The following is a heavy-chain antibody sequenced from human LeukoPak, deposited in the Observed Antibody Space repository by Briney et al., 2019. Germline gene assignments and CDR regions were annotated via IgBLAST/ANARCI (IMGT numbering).Heavy chain of an antibody. CDR1: GGSISTYY. D-gene: IGHD3-3*01. Sequence: ASETLSLTCTVSGGSISTYYWSWIRQPPGKGLEWIGYIYYCGSANYNPSLKSRVTISVDTSKNQFSLKLSSVTAADTAVYYCARGRIDFWSGYQITPYNWFDPWGQGTLVTVSS. J-gene: IGHJ5*02. V-gene: IGHV4-59*12. CDR3: ARGRIDFWSGYQITPYNWFDP. CDR2: IYYCGSA.